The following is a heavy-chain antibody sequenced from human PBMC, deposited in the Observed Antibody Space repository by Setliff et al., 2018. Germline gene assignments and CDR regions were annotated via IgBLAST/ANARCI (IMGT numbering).Heavy chain of an antibody. D-gene: IGHD2-15*01. CDR2: MYYSGDT. Sequence: SETLSLTCTVSGGSVRGYYWSWIRQPPGKGLEWIGYMYYSGDTNYNPSLKSRVTISVDTSKNQFSLKLSSVTAADTAVYYCARAPGRQDYHYMELWGKGTTVTVSS. V-gene: IGHV4-59*02. CDR3: ARAPGRQDYHYMEL. CDR1: GGSVRGYY. J-gene: IGHJ6*03.